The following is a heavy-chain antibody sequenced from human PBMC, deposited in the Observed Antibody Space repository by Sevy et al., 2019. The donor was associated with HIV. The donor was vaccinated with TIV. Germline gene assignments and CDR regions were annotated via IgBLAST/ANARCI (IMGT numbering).Heavy chain of an antibody. CDR3: ARAPDYTSSNYNWFDS. CDR2: ISSDGSTT. J-gene: IGHJ5*01. CDR1: GLSFSDYW. D-gene: IGHD6-6*01. Sequence: GGSLRLSCAASGLSFSDYWMHWVRQAPGKGLVWASQISSDGSTTNYADSVKGRFTISRDNAKNTLYLQLNSLRADDTAVYYCARAPDYTSSNYNWFDSWGQGTLVTVSS. V-gene: IGHV3-74*01.